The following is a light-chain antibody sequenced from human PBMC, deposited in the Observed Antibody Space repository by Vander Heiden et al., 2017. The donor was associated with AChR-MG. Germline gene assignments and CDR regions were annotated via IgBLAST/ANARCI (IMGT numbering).Light chain of an antibody. V-gene: IGKV3-11*01. Sequence: EIVLTQSPVTLSLSPGARATHTCRASQSLSTYLAWYQQKPGQPPRLLVYGASTRASGVPDRFTGSGSGTDFILTISSLEPEDFAVYYCQQRRSWPRTFGQGS. CDR2: GAS. J-gene: IGKJ1*01. CDR3: QQRRSWPRT. CDR1: QSLSTY.